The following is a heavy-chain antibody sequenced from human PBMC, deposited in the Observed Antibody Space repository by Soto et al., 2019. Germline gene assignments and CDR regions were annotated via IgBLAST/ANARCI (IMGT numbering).Heavy chain of an antibody. CDR2: ISSSSSYI. CDR3: ARDLFGVAPPQGY. D-gene: IGHD3-3*01. V-gene: IGHV3-21*01. J-gene: IGHJ4*02. Sequence: PGGSLRLSCAASGFTFSSYSMNWVRQAPGKGLEWVSSISSSSSYIYYADSVKGRFTISRDNAKNSLYLQMNSLRAEDTAVYYCARDLFGVAPPQGYWGQGTLVTVSS. CDR1: GFTFSSYS.